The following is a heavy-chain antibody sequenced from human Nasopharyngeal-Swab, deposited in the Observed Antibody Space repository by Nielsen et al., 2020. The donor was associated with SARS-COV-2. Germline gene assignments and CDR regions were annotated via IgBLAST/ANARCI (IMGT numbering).Heavy chain of an antibody. CDR3: ARGRQYQLLFIFVEDAFDI. CDR1: GELVSSGSFY. Sequence: SETLSPTCSVSGELVSSGSFYWSWIRQSPGKGLEWIGSIYYSGNTYYNPSLEGRVTISVDTSKNQFSLKLSSVTAADTAVYYCARGRQYQLLFIFVEDAFDIWGQGTMVTVSS. J-gene: IGHJ3*02. CDR2: IYYSGNT. D-gene: IGHD2-2*01. V-gene: IGHV4-39*07.